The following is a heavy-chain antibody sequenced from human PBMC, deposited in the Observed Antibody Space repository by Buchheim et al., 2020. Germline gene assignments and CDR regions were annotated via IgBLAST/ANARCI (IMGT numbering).Heavy chain of an antibody. Sequence: QVQLQESGPGLVKPSETLSLTCTVSGGSISSYYWSWIRQPPGKGLEWIGYIYYSGSTNYNPSLKSRVNISVDKSKNQFHLQLSSVTAADTAVYYCARRYYDYVWGSYRFDYWGQGTL. CDR3: ARRYYDYVWGSYRFDY. CDR1: GGSISSYY. D-gene: IGHD3-16*02. CDR2: IYYSGST. V-gene: IGHV4-59*08. J-gene: IGHJ4*02.